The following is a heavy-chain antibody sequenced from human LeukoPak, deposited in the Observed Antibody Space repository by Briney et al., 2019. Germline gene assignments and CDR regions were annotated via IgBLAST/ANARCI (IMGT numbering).Heavy chain of an antibody. CDR3: ARAGGYCGRISCAYSFDY. V-gene: IGHV1-8*01. CDR1: GYTFTSYD. CDR2: MNPNSGNT. D-gene: IGHD2-15*01. Sequence: GASVKLSCKASGYTFTSYDTNWVRQATGQGLEWMGWMNPNSGNTGYAQKFQGRDTMTRNTPISTAYMELSSLRSEDTAVYYCARAGGYCGRISCAYSFDYWGQGSLVAVSS. J-gene: IGHJ4*02.